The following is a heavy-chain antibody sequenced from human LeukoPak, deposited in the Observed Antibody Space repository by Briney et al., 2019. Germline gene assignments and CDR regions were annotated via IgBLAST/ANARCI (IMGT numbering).Heavy chain of an antibody. Sequence: GGSLRLSCAASGFTFSSYWMSWVRQAPGKGLEWVSSINSGSTYTYYTESVKGRFTVSRDNAKNSLFLQMNSLRAEDTAIYYCARSLTTLTYEGYWGQGTLVTVSS. J-gene: IGHJ4*02. D-gene: IGHD1-1*01. CDR2: INSGSTYT. V-gene: IGHV3-21*01. CDR3: ARSLTTLTYEGY. CDR1: GFTFSSYW.